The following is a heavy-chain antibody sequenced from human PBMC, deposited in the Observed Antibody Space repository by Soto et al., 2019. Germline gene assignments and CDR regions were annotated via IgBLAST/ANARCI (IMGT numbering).Heavy chain of an antibody. CDR1: GGSFSGYY. CDR3: ARAQLLNNWNDVENDAFDI. V-gene: IGHV4-34*01. D-gene: IGHD1-1*01. CDR2: INHSGST. J-gene: IGHJ3*02. Sequence: SETLSLTCAVYGGSFSGYYWSWIRQPPGKGLEWIGEINHSGSTNYNPSLKSRVTISVDTSKNQFSLKLSSVTAADTAVYYCARAQLLNNWNDVENDAFDIWGQGTMVTVSS.